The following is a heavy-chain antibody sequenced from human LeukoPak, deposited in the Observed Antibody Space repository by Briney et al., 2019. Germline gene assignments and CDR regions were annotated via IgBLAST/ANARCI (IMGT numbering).Heavy chain of an antibody. Sequence: SETLSLTCTVSGGSISRSNSYWGWIRQPPGKGLEWIGSIYFSGSTYYNPSLKSRVTISVDTSKNQFSLKLNSMTAADTAVYYCASHPPESFDYWGQGTLVTVSS. V-gene: IGHV4-39*01. CDR1: GGSISRSNSY. CDR2: IYFSGST. CDR3: ASHPPESFDY. D-gene: IGHD1-14*01. J-gene: IGHJ4*02.